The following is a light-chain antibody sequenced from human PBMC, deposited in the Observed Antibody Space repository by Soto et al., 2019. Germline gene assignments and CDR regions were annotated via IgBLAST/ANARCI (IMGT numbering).Light chain of an antibody. J-gene: IGLJ1*01. CDR3: GSYTSTDTPFV. Sequence: QSVLAQPSSVSGSPGQSITISCTGTSTDVGGYNYVSWYQHHPGKGPKLIIYEVSNRPSGVSDRFSGSKSGNKASLIMSNLEAEDESDYYCGSYTSTDTPFVFGTGTKVTVL. CDR2: EVS. V-gene: IGLV2-14*01. CDR1: STDVGGYNY.